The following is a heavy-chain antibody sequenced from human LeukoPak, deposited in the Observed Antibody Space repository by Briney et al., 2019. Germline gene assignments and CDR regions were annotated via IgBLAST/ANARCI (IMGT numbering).Heavy chain of an antibody. Sequence: GESLKISCKGSGHSFANYWIAWVRQMPGKGLEWMGIINPGDSETKYSPSFQGQVTMSADKSITTVYLQWSSLKASDTAMYYCARHLAAAGTNYYYYMDVWGKGTTVTVSS. CDR1: GHSFANYW. J-gene: IGHJ6*03. D-gene: IGHD6-13*01. CDR3: ARHLAAAGTNYYYYMDV. V-gene: IGHV5-51*01. CDR2: INPGDSET.